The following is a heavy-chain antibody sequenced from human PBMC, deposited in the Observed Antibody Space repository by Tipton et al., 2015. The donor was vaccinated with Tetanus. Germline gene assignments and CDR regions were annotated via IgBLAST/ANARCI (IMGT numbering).Heavy chain of an antibody. CDR2: NSGYNGNT. CDR3: ARLVRQWLVPEDS. J-gene: IGHJ4*02. Sequence: QSGAEVKKPGASVKVSCKASGYTFTNYGINWVRQAPGQGLEWMGWNSGYNGNTNYAQKLQGRVTMTTDTSTNTAYMELRSLRSDDTAVYYCARLVRQWLVPEDSWGQGTLVTVSS. CDR1: GYTFTNYG. D-gene: IGHD6-19*01. V-gene: IGHV1-18*01.